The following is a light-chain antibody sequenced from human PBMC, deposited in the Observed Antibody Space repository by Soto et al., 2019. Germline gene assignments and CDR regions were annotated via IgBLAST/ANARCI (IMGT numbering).Light chain of an antibody. CDR2: KAS. Sequence: DIQMTQSPSTLSASVGDRVTITCRASQSISSYLAWYQQKPGKAPKLLIYKASSLESGVPSRFSGSGSGTEFTLTISYLQADYFSIYFWQLYISYLCCFGQGTKLEMK. J-gene: IGKJ2*03. V-gene: IGKV1-5*03. CDR3: QLYISYLCC. CDR1: QSISSY.